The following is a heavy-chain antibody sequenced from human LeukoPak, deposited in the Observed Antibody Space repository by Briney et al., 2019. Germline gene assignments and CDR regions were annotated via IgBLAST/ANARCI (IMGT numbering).Heavy chain of an antibody. J-gene: IGHJ4*02. CDR3: ARVPGSRSPYYFDS. D-gene: IGHD1-26*01. CDR1: GFTFSDYY. CDR2: ISSGGATI. Sequence: PGGSLRLSSAASGFTFSDYYMSWVRQAPGKGLEWVSYISSGGATIKYAESVKGRFTISRDNAKNSLYLQMSSVRVEDTAVYYCARVPGSRSPYYFDSWGQGALVTVSP. V-gene: IGHV3-11*04.